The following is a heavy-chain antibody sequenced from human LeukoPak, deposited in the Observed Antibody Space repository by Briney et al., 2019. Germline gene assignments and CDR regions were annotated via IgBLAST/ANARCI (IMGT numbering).Heavy chain of an antibody. CDR2: IYYSGST. CDR1: GGSISSYY. J-gene: IGHJ6*02. D-gene: IGHD2-15*01. Sequence: SETLSPTCTVSGGSISSYYWSWIRQPPGKGLEWIGYIYYSGSTNYNPSLKSRVTISVDTSKNQFSLKLSSVTAADTAVYYCAREAATRYYYYGMDVWGQGTTVTVSS. CDR3: AREAATRYYYYGMDV. V-gene: IGHV4-59*01.